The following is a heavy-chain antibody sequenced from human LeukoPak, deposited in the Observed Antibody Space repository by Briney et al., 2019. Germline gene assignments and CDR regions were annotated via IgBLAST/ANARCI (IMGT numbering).Heavy chain of an antibody. CDR3: ARDRGRYYDSRGFYWGYYFDS. CDR1: RSTFITRG. V-gene: IGHV3-23*01. Sequence: GGSLRLSCAASRSTFITRGMTWLRQAPGKGLEWVSTISGSGDSTYYADSVKGRFTISRDNSKDTLYLQMSSVRVDDTAVYYCARDRGRYYDSRGFYWGYYFDSWGQGILVTVST. J-gene: IGHJ4*02. D-gene: IGHD3-22*01. CDR2: ISGSGDST.